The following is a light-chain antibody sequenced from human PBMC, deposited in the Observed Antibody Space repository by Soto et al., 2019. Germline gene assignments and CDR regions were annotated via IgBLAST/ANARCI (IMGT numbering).Light chain of an antibody. V-gene: IGKV3-11*01. Sequence: EIVLTQSPATLSLSPGERATLSCRASQSVSSYLAWYQQKPCQAPRLLIYDASNRATGIPARFSGSGSGTAFTLTISSLEPEDFAVYYCQQRRNWPRTFGQGTKLEIK. CDR2: DAS. CDR3: QQRRNWPRT. J-gene: IGKJ2*01. CDR1: QSVSSY.